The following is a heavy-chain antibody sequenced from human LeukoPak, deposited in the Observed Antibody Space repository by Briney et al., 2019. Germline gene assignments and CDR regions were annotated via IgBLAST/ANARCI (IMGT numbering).Heavy chain of an antibody. CDR3: AKVIGGSSAYDALDI. CDR2: IKEDGSEK. CDR1: GFTFSNFW. Sequence: GGSLRLSCAASGFTFSNFWMSWVRQAPGEGLEWVANIKEDGSEKYYVDSVKGRFTISRDNARNSLYLQMNSLRAEDTAVYYCAKVIGGSSAYDALDIWGQGTMVTVSS. D-gene: IGHD6-6*01. J-gene: IGHJ3*02. V-gene: IGHV3-7*05.